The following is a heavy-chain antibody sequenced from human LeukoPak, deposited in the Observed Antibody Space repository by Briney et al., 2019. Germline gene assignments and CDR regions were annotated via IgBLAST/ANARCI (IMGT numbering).Heavy chain of an antibody. CDR1: GFTFSSYA. CDR3: AKANLYYYGSGSYTSVNY. V-gene: IGHV3-23*01. D-gene: IGHD3-10*01. J-gene: IGHJ4*02. Sequence: GGSLRLSCAASGFTFSSYAMSWVRQAPGKGLEWVSAISGSGVSTYYADSVKGRFTISRDNSKNTLYLQMNSLRAEDTAVYYCAKANLYYYGSGSYTSVNYWGQGTLVTVSS. CDR2: ISGSGVST.